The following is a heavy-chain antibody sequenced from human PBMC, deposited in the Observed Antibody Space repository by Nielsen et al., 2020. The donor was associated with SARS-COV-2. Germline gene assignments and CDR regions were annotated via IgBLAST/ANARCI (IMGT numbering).Heavy chain of an antibody. CDR1: GGTFSSYA. V-gene: IGHV1-69*06. CDR2: IIPIFGTA. Sequence: SVKVSCKASGGTFSSYAISWVRQAPGQGLEWMGGIIPIFGTANYAQKFQGRVTITADKSTSTAYMELSSLRSEDTAVYYCASTYYDFWSGYHVFDPWGQGTLVTVSS. CDR3: ASTYYDFWSGYHVFDP. J-gene: IGHJ5*02. D-gene: IGHD3-3*01.